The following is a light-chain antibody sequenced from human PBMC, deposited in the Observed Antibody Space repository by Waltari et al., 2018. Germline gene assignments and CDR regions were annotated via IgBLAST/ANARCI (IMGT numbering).Light chain of an antibody. CDR1: QSIDRY. CDR2: SAS. J-gene: IGKJ3*01. CDR3: QQGYSAPFT. V-gene: IGKV1-39*01. Sequence: EIQMTQSPSSLHVSVGDRVTITRRASQSIDRYLNWYQQKEGRSPNLLIYSASKLQSGVPSRFSGSGSGTDFTLTISSLQHEDFATYYCQQGYSAPFTFGPVTKVDI.